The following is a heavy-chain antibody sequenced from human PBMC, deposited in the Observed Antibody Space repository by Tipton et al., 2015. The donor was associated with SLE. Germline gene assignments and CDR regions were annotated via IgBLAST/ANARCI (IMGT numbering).Heavy chain of an antibody. V-gene: IGHV1-18*01. CDR1: GDTFSTYT. J-gene: IGHJ4*02. Sequence: QSGAEVKKPGSSVKVSCRASGDTFSTYTISWVRQAPGQGLEWMGWISTYNGNTNYAQKLQGRVTMTSDTSTSTAYMELGSLRSDDTAIYYCARVRVDTAMGVFDFWGQGTLVTVSS. CDR2: ISTYNGNT. CDR3: ARVRVDTAMGVFDF. D-gene: IGHD5-18*01.